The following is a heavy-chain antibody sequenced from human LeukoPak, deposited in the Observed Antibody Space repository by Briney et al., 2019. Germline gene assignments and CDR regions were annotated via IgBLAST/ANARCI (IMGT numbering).Heavy chain of an antibody. Sequence: GGSLRLSCAASGFXVINNYINWVRQAPGKGLKWVASLYIGGSTCYTDSVKDRFTISRDNSKNTLYLQMNSLRAEDTAVYYCARVGSDWNDVRYNWFDPWGQGTLVTVSS. D-gene: IGHD1-1*01. V-gene: IGHV3-66*01. CDR1: GFXVINNY. CDR3: ARVGSDWNDVRYNWFDP. J-gene: IGHJ5*02. CDR2: LYIGGST.